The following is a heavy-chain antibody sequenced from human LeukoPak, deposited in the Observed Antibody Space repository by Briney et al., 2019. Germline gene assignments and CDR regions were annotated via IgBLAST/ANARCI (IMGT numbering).Heavy chain of an antibody. CDR2: ISAYNGNT. Sequence: ASVKVSCKASGYTFTSYGISWVRQAPGQGLEWMGWISAYNGNTNYAQKLQGRVTMTTDTSTSTAYMELRSLRSDDTAVYHCARDRQRGLGYCSSTSCLSAPFDYWGQGTLVTVSS. V-gene: IGHV1-18*01. J-gene: IGHJ4*02. CDR1: GYTFTSYG. CDR3: ARDRQRGLGYCSSTSCLSAPFDY. D-gene: IGHD2-2*01.